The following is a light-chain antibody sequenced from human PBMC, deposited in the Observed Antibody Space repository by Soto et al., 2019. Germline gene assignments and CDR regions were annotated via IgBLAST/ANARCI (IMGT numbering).Light chain of an antibody. CDR3: QTWGTGIQV. V-gene: IGLV4-69*01. J-gene: IGLJ3*02. Sequence: QPVLTQSPSASASLGASVKLTCTLSSGHNNYAIAWHQQQPEKGPRYLMKLNSDGSHSKGDGIPDRFSGSSSGAERYLTISNLQSEDEADYDCQTWGTGIQVFGGGTKVTVL. CDR1: SGHNNYA. CDR2: LNSDGSH.